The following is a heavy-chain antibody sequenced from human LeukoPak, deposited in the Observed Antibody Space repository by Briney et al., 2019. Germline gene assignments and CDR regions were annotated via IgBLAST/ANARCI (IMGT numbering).Heavy chain of an antibody. J-gene: IGHJ4*02. D-gene: IGHD3-3*01. V-gene: IGHV1-69*13. CDR2: IILIFGTA. CDR3: AKGSGLGGTNVDY. CDR1: GGTFSSYA. Sequence: SVKVSCKASGGTFSSYAISWVRQAPGQGLEWMGGIILIFGTANYTQKFQGRVTITADESTSTAYMELSSLRSEDTAVYYCAKGSGLGGTNVDYWGQGTLVTVSS.